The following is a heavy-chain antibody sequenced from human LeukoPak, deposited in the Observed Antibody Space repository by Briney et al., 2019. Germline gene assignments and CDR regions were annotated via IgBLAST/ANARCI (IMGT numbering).Heavy chain of an antibody. D-gene: IGHD4-23*01. Sequence: GGSLRLSCAASGFTFSSYEMNWVRQAPGKGLEWVSYISSSGSTIYYADSVKGRFTISRDNAKNSLYLQMNSLRAEDTAVYYCARAQGGGNSPFDYWGQGTLVTVSS. J-gene: IGHJ4*02. CDR3: ARAQGGGNSPFDY. CDR1: GFTFSSYE. V-gene: IGHV3-48*03. CDR2: ISSSGSTI.